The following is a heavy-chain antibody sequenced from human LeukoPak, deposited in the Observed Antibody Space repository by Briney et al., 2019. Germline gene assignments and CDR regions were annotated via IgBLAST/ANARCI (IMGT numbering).Heavy chain of an antibody. V-gene: IGHV3-7*01. CDR3: AKEVRQWLEIDY. CDR1: GSTFSSYW. CDR2: IKQDGSEK. D-gene: IGHD6-19*01. J-gene: IGHJ4*02. Sequence: PGGSLRLSCAASGSTFSSYWMSWVRQAPGKGLEWVANIKQDGSEKYYVDSVKGRFTISRDNAKNSLYLQMNSLRAEDTAVYYCAKEVRQWLEIDYWGQGTLVTVSS.